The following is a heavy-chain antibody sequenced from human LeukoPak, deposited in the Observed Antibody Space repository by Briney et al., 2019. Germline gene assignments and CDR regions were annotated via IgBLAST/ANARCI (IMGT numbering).Heavy chain of an antibody. V-gene: IGHV3-66*01. D-gene: IGHD5-12*01. J-gene: IGHJ4*02. CDR2: FYSGGST. CDR3: ARGRGYSGYDESYPFDY. CDR1: GFAVSSNY. Sequence: PGGSLRLSCAASGFAVSSNYMNWVRQAPGKGLEWLSVFYSGGSTDYADSVKGRFTMSRDNSKNTLYLQMNSLRAEDTAVYYCARGRGYSGYDESYPFDYWGQRTLVTVSS.